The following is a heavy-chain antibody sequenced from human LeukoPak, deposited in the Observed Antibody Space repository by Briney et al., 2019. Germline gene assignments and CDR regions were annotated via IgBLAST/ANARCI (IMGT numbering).Heavy chain of an antibody. CDR2: ISSSSSYI. V-gene: IGHV3-21*01. CDR1: GFTFSSYS. CDR3: ARGPSVVVVAATEIFNWFDP. D-gene: IGHD2-15*01. Sequence: GGSLRLSCAASGFTFSSYSMNWVRQAPGKGLEWVSSISSSSSYIYYADSVKGRFTISRDNAKNSLYPQMNSLRAEDTAVYYCARGPSVVVVAATEIFNWFDPWGQGTLVTVSS. J-gene: IGHJ5*02.